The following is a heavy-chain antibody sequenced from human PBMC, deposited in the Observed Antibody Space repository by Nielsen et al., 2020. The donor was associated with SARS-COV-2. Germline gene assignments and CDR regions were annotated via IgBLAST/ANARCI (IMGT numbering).Heavy chain of an antibody. D-gene: IGHD2-2*02. CDR1: GYSFTTYW. CDR2: IYPGDSDT. V-gene: IGHV5-51*01. Sequence: GESLKISCKGSGYSFTTYWIGWVRQMPGKGLEWMGIIYPGDSDTRYSPSFQGHVTISADKSISTAYLQWSSLKASDTAMYYCARHSVYCSSTSCYSYFDYWGQGTLVTVSS. CDR3: ARHSVYCSSTSCYSYFDY. J-gene: IGHJ4*02.